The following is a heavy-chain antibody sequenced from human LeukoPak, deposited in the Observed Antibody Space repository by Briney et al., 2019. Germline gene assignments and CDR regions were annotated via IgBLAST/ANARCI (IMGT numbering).Heavy chain of an antibody. V-gene: IGHV1-69*04. CDR1: GGTFSSYA. CDR3: ARVLLWFGESALDY. D-gene: IGHD3-10*01. J-gene: IGHJ4*02. CDR2: IIPILGIA. Sequence: ASVKVSCKASGGTFSSYAISWVRQAPGQGLEWMGRIIPILGIANYAQKFQGRVTMTRDTSTSTVYMELSSLRSEDTAVYYCARVLLWFGESALDYWGQGTLVTVSS.